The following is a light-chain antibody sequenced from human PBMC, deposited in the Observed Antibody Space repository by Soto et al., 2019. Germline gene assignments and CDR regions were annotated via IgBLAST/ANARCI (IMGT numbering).Light chain of an antibody. J-gene: IGLJ2*01. V-gene: IGLV2-14*01. CDR1: SSDVGGYNY. CDR2: EVS. CDR3: SSYTSSSTLG. Sequence: QSALTQPASVSGSPGQSFTISCTGTSSDVGGYNYVSWYQQHPGKAPKLMIYEVSNRPSGVSNRFSGSKSGNTASLTISGLQAEDEADYYCSSYTSSSTLGFGGGTKVTVL.